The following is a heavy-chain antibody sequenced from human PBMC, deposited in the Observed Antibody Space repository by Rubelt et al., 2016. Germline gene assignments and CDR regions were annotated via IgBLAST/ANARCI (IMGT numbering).Heavy chain of an antibody. CDR2: ISYDGSNK. CDR1: GYTLRSYA. J-gene: IGHJ4*02. Sequence: QVQLVESGGGVVQPGRPLRLSCAASGYTLRSYAMHWVRQAPGKGLEWVAVISYDGSNKYYADSVKCRFTISRANSKNTLDLQMNSLRAEDTAVYYCAREITPADLDWGQGTLVTVSS. V-gene: IGHV3-30*04. D-gene: IGHD2-2*01. CDR3: AREITPADLD.